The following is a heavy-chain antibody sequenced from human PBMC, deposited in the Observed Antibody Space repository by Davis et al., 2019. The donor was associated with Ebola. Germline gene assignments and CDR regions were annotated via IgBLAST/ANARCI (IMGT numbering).Heavy chain of an antibody. V-gene: IGHV3-66*01. J-gene: IGHJ6*02. CDR1: GSGFTVSSNH. Sequence: GGSLRLSCAASGSGFTVSSNHMNCVRPAPGKALDLASLIYSWGSTYYIDSVKGRFIISRDDSKNTLYLQMDSLRVEETAVYYCARASGVTASTFYFDAMDVWGQGTTVTVSS. CDR3: ARASGVTASTFYFDAMDV. D-gene: IGHD2-21*02. CDR2: IYSWGST.